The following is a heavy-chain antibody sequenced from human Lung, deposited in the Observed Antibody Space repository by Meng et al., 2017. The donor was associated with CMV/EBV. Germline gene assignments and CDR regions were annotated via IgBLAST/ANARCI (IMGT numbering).Heavy chain of an antibody. D-gene: IGHD1-1*01. CDR1: GFTLSNAW. CDR3: IWNDLGDY. V-gene: IGHV3-15*01. Sequence: VRPVEPGGHPVKPGGSLRLSCAGSGFTLSNAWMSWVRQAPGKGLECVGRIKSKTDGETADYNAPVKGKFTIPRDDSKNTLYLQMNSLKTEDTAIYYCIWNDLGDYWGQGTLVTVSS. CDR2: IKSKTDGETA. J-gene: IGHJ4*02.